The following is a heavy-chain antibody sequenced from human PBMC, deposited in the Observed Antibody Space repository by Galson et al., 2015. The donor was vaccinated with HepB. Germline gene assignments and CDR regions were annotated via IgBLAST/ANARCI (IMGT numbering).Heavy chain of an antibody. CDR1: GFTFSSYA. D-gene: IGHD3-10*01. V-gene: IGHV3-23*01. Sequence: SLRLSCAASGFTFSSYAMSWVRQAPGKGLEWVSAISGSGGSTYYADSVKGRFTISRDNSKNTLYLQMNSLRAEDTAVYYCAKDQESTPHYYGSEIDYWGQGTLVTVSS. CDR2: ISGSGGST. J-gene: IGHJ4*02. CDR3: AKDQESTPHYYGSEIDY.